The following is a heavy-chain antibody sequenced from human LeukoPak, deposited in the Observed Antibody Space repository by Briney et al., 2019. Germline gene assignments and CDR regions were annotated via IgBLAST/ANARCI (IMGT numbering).Heavy chain of an antibody. CDR3: ARSSGYYGSYFDY. CDR2: INHSGST. D-gene: IGHD3-22*01. J-gene: IGHJ4*02. Sequence: SETLSLNCAVYGGSFSGYYWSWIRQPPGKGLEWIGEINHSGSTNYNPSLKSRVTISVDTSKNQFSLKLSSVTAADTAVYYCARSSGYYGSYFDYWGQGTLVTVSS. V-gene: IGHV4-34*01. CDR1: GGSFSGYY.